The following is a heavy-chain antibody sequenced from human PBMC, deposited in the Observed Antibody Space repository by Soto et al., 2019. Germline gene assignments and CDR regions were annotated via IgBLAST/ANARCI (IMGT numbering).Heavy chain of an antibody. J-gene: IGHJ3*02. CDR1: GYTFTSYA. D-gene: IGHD2-15*01. Sequence: ASVKVSCKASGYTFTSYAMHWVRQAPGQRLEWMGWINAGNGNTKYSQKFQGRVTITRDTSASTAYMELSSLRSEDTAVYYCARGPVYCSGGSCYSSGAFDIWGQGTMVTVSS. CDR2: INAGNGNT. CDR3: ARGPVYCSGGSCYSSGAFDI. V-gene: IGHV1-3*01.